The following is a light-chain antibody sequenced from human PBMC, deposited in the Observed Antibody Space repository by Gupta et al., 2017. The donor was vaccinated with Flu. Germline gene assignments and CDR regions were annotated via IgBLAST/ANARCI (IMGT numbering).Light chain of an antibody. CDR2: KAS. J-gene: IGKJ5*01. CDR1: QSISDW. V-gene: IGKV1-5*03. Sequence: DIQMTQSPSTLSASVGDRVTITCRASQSISDWLAWYQQKPGKAPKLLIYKASNLESGVPSRFSGSGSGTEFTLTISSLQPDDFATYYCQEYISYSTSFGQGTRLEIK. CDR3: QEYISYSTS.